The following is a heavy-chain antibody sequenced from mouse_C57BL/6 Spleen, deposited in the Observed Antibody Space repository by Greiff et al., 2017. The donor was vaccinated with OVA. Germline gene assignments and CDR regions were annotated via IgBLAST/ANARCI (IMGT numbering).Heavy chain of an antibody. J-gene: IGHJ2*01. Sequence: QVQLKQSGAELVMPGASVKLSCKASGYTFTSYWMHWVKQRPGQGLEWIGEIDPSDSYTNYNQKFKGKSTLTVDKSSSTAYMQLSSLTSEDSAVYYCARWDGYSFTFDYWGQGTTLTVSS. V-gene: IGHV1-69*01. CDR3: ARWDGYSFTFDY. D-gene: IGHD2-3*01. CDR1: GYTFTSYW. CDR2: IDPSDSYT.